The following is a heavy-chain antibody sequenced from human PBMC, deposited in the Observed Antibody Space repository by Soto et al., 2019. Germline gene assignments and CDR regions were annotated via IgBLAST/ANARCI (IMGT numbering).Heavy chain of an antibody. D-gene: IGHD3-10*01. J-gene: IGHJ6*02. V-gene: IGHV1-2*04. CDR2: INPNSGGT. Sequence: ASVEVSCKASGYTFTGYYMHWVRQAPGQGLEWKGWINPNSGGTNYAQKFQGWVTMTRDTSISTAYMELSRLRSDDTAVYYCARDHGYYASGSYPNYYYGMGVWGQGTTVTVSS. CDR1: GYTFTGYY. CDR3: ARDHGYYASGSYPNYYYGMGV.